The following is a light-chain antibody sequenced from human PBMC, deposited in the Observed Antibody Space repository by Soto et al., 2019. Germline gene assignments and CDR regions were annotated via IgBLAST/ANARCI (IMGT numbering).Light chain of an antibody. Sequence: EIVMTQSPATLSVSPGERATLSCRASQSVRTNLAWYQQKPGQAPRLLIYGASTRATGIPARFSGSGSGTEFTLTISSLQSEDFILYYCQQYNNWPPNPFGQGTKLEIK. V-gene: IGKV3-15*01. CDR3: QQYNNWPPNP. CDR1: QSVRTN. J-gene: IGKJ2*01. CDR2: GAS.